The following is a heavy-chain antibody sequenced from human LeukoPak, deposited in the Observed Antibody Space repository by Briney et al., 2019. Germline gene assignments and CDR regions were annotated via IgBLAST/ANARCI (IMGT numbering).Heavy chain of an antibody. D-gene: IGHD6-6*01. V-gene: IGHV3-23*01. CDR1: GFTFSSNP. J-gene: IGHJ4*02. CDR3: ARAYSSSSEANFDY. CDR2: ISESGGST. Sequence: GGSLRLSCAASGFTFSSNPMTWVRQAPGKGLEWVSAISESGGSTYYADSVKGRFTISRDNSKNTLYLQMDSLRAEDTAVYYCARAYSSSSEANFDYWGQGTLVTVSS.